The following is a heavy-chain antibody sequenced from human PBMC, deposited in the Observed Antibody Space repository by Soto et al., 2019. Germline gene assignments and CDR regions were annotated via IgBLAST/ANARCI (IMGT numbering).Heavy chain of an antibody. CDR3: ARDGAVYDFLTGLRGAF. Sequence: QVQLVESGGDLVKPGGSLRLSCAASGFTFSDFYMSWVRQTPGRGLEWISYISNTGRTIYYADYVKGRFTISRDNAQDSLFLQMNSLRDEDTGLYYCARDGAVYDFLTGLRGAFWGQGTLVTVSS. D-gene: IGHD3-9*01. CDR1: GFTFSDFY. V-gene: IGHV3-11*01. CDR2: ISNTGRTI. J-gene: IGHJ4*02.